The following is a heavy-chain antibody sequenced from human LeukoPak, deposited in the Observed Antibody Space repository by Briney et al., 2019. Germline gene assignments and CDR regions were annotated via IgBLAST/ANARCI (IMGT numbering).Heavy chain of an antibody. Sequence: GGSLRLSCVASGFTFSDNYMSWIRQAPGKGLEWVSYIHGSGNPIYYADSVKGRFTISRDNAKNSLYLQMNSLRAEDTAVYYCARGHYGLDYWGQGTRVTVSS. V-gene: IGHV3-11*04. CDR3: ARGHYGLDY. CDR1: GFTFSDNY. J-gene: IGHJ4*02. D-gene: IGHD3-10*01. CDR2: IHGSGNPI.